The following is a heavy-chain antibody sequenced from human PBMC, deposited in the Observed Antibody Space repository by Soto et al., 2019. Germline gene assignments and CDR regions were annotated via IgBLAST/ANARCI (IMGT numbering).Heavy chain of an antibody. Sequence: PSETLSLTCTVSGGSISSGGYYWIWIRQHPGKGLEWIGYIYNSGSAYYNPSLKSRITISVDASKSQFSLNLSSVTAADRAVYYCARDRGFGMAVWGKGTTVTVSP. V-gene: IGHV4-31*03. CDR3: ARDRGFGMAV. CDR1: GGSISSGGYY. J-gene: IGHJ6*04. CDR2: IYNSGSA.